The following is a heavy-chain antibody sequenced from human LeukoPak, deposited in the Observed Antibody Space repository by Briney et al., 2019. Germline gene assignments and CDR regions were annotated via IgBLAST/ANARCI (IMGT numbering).Heavy chain of an antibody. D-gene: IGHD3-3*01. CDR3: ARDVGYDFWWYFDL. V-gene: IGHV1-69*13. CDR1: GGTFSSYA. CDR2: IIPTFGTA. J-gene: IGHJ2*01. Sequence: GASVKVSCKASGGTFSSYAISWVRQAPGQGLEWMGGIIPTFGTANYAQKFQGRVTITADESTSTAYMELSSLRSEDTAVYYCARDVGYDFWWYFDLWGRGTLVTVSS.